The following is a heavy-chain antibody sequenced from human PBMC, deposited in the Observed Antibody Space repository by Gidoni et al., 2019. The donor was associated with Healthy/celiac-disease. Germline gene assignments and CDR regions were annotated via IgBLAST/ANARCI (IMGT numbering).Heavy chain of an antibody. Sequence: EVQLVQSGAEVNKPGESLKISCKGSGYSFTSYWIGWVRQMPGKGLEWMGIIYPGDSDTRYSPSFPGQVTISADKSISTAYLQWSSLKASDTAMYYCARSWSSGDSSGYEDYWGQGTLVTVSS. J-gene: IGHJ4*02. CDR3: ARSWSSGDSSGYEDY. V-gene: IGHV5-51*01. CDR2: IYPGDSDT. CDR1: GYSFTSYW. D-gene: IGHD3-22*01.